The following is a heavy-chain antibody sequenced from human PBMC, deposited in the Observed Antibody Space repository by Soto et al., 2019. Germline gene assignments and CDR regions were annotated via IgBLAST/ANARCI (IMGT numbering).Heavy chain of an antibody. CDR3: AREAGPDRWFDP. Sequence: PSETLSLTCTVSGASISSYFWTWIRQPAGKGLDWIGRISTSGTTNYNPSLKSRVTLSVDTSKNHFSLNLSSLPAADTAVYYCAREAGPDRWFDPWGQGTLVTVSS. D-gene: IGHD6-19*01. CDR2: ISTSGTT. V-gene: IGHV4-4*07. J-gene: IGHJ5*02. CDR1: GASISSYF.